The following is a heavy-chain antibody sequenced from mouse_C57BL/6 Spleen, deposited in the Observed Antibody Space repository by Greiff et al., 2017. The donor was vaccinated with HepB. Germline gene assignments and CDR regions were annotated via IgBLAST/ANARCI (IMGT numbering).Heavy chain of an antibody. J-gene: IGHJ4*01. V-gene: IGHV1-26*01. D-gene: IGHD2-12*01. Sequence: EVQLQQSGPELVKPGASVKISCKASGYTFTDYYMNWVKQSHGKSLEWIGDINPGNGGTSYNQKFKGKATLTVDKSSSTAYMELRSLTSEDSAVYYCASNDNAIDYWGQGTPVTVSS. CDR1: GYTFTDYY. CDR3: ASNDNAIDY. CDR2: INPGNGGT.